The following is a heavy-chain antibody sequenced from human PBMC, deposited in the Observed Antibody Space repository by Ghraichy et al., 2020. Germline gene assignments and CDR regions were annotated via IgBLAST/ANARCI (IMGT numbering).Heavy chain of an antibody. D-gene: IGHD5-12*01. CDR2: INHSGST. Sequence: SETLSLTCAVYGGSFSGYYWSWIRQPPGKGLEWIGEINHSGSTNYNPSLKSRVTISVDTSKNQFSLKLSSVTAADTAVYYCARWGSVARSFYYYYGMDVWGQGTTVTVSS. V-gene: IGHV4-34*01. CDR1: GGSFSGYY. J-gene: IGHJ6*02. CDR3: ARWGSVARSFYYYYGMDV.